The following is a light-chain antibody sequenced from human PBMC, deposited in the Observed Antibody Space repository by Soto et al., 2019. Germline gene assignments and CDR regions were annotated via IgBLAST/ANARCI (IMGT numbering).Light chain of an antibody. V-gene: IGKV1-5*03. CDR2: KAS. CDR3: QHYDSFSAT. Sequence: DIQISQAPSTLSPAVGDRVTITCRASQSISSCLAWYQQKPGKAPKLLIYKASFLEGGVPSRFSGSGSGTEFTLTISSLQPDDFASYYCQHYDSFSATFGQGTKVDIK. J-gene: IGKJ2*01. CDR1: QSISSC.